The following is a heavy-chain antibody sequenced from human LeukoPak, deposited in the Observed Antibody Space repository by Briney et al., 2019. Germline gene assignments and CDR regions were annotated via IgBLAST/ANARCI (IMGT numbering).Heavy chain of an antibody. CDR2: IYHSGRT. Sequence: SETLSLTCTVSGYSISSGYYWGWIRQPPGKGLEWIGSIYHSGRTFYNPSLKSRVTISVDTSKNQFSLKLSSVTAADTAVYYCAREMYDSGGYRVSYFDYWGQGTLVTVSS. CDR3: AREMYDSGGYRVSYFDY. CDR1: GYSISSGYY. J-gene: IGHJ4*02. V-gene: IGHV4-38-2*02. D-gene: IGHD3-22*01.